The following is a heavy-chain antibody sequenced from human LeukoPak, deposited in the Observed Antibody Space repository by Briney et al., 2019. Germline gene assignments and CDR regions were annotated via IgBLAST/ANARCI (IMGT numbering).Heavy chain of an antibody. CDR3: ARGFIMVRGVYVY. D-gene: IGHD3-10*01. Sequence: ASVKVSCKASGYSFTDYYINWVRQAPGQGLEWMGWINPNSGNTGYAQKFQGRVTMTRNTSISTAYMELSSLRSEDTAVYYCARGFIMVRGVYVYWGQGTLVTVSS. CDR1: GYSFTDYY. J-gene: IGHJ4*02. V-gene: IGHV1-8*02. CDR2: INPNSGNT.